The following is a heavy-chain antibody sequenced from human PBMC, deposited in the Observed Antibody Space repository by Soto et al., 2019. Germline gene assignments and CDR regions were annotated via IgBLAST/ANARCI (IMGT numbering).Heavy chain of an antibody. D-gene: IGHD3-10*01. Sequence: QVQLVESGGGVVQPGTSLRLSCAASGFTFSSYPFHWVRQAPGKGLEWVAAIGFDGIIKLYADSVKGRFTISRDDSKNTLYLQKNSLRDADTAGYYCARYLFRGTPDFFDYWGQGTLVTV. J-gene: IGHJ4*02. CDR3: ARYLFRGTPDFFDY. CDR2: IGFDGIIK. V-gene: IGHV3-30*04. CDR1: GFTFSSYP.